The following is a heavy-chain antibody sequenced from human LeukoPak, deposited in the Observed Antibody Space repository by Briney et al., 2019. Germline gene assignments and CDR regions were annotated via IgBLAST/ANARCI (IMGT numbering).Heavy chain of an antibody. CDR3: ARDGFLEWLPKGSYYYYGMDV. D-gene: IGHD3-3*01. CDR2: IRSETDGGTT. CDR1: GFTFSSAW. Sequence: GGSLRLSCAASGFTFSSAWMNWVRQAPGKGLEWVGRIRSETDGGTTDYAAPVKGTFTISRDDSENTLYLQMNSLRAEDTAVYYCARDGFLEWLPKGSYYYYGMDVWGQGTTVTVSS. J-gene: IGHJ6*02. V-gene: IGHV3-15*07.